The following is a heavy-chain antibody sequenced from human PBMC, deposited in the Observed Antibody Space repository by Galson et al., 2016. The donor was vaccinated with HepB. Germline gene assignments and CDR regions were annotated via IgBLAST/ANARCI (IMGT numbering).Heavy chain of an antibody. CDR3: ASGPHRTPLYFDY. V-gene: IGHV3-23*01. CDR2: INGGGDTT. J-gene: IGHJ4*02. Sequence: VQPGGSLRLSCVASGFTFSIGVIWVRQAPGKGLKYISGINGGGDTTDYSDSVKGRFTISRDNSKNTVYLQMNSLRVEDTAVYYCASGPHRTPLYFDYWGQGTLVTVSS. D-gene: IGHD2-15*01. CDR1: GFTFSIG.